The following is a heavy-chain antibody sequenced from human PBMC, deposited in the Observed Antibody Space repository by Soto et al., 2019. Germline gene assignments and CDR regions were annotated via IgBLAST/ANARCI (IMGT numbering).Heavy chain of an antibody. CDR3: ARDYPHLLVFDI. CDR2: ISSNGGST. J-gene: IGHJ3*02. V-gene: IGHV3-64*01. CDR1: GFTFSSYA. D-gene: IGHD1-26*01. Sequence: GSLRLSCAASGFTFSSYAMHWVRQAPGKGLEYVSAISSNGGSTYYANSVKGRFTISRDNSKNTLYLQMGSLRAEDMAVYYCARDYPHLLVFDIWGQATMVIVSS.